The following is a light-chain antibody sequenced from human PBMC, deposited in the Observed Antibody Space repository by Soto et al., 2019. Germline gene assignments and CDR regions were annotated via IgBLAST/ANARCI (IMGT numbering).Light chain of an antibody. J-gene: IGKJ3*01. CDR2: EAS. CDR1: QSISSY. CDR3: QQSYGSPPFT. Sequence: DIQMTQSPSPLSASVGERVYITCRTSQSISSYLNWYQAKPGKAPKLLIYEASTLESGVPSRFSGSGSGTDFTLTISSLQPEDSATYYCQQSYGSPPFTFGPGTRVDI. V-gene: IGKV1-39*01.